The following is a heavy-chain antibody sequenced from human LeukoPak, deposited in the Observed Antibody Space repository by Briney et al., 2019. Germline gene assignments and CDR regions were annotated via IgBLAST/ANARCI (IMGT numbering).Heavy chain of an antibody. Sequence: SETLSLTCTVSGGSISSYYWSWIRQPPGKGLEWIGYIYYSGGTNYSPSLKSRVTISVDTSKNQVSLTLKSVTAADTAVYYCARGPPYCSGGSCFDYWGQGTLVIVSS. CDR1: GGSISSYY. D-gene: IGHD2-15*01. J-gene: IGHJ4*02. V-gene: IGHV4-59*01. CDR2: IYYSGGT. CDR3: ARGPPYCSGGSCFDY.